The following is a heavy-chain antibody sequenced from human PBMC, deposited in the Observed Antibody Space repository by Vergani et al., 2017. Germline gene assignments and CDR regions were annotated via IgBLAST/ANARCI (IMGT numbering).Heavy chain of an antibody. J-gene: IGHJ4*02. CDR3: ARGSRAAGYSGPDS. CDR1: GYSISRGYY. D-gene: IGHD6-13*01. CDR2: FFHSGSA. V-gene: IGHV4-38-2*02. Sequence: QVQLQESGPGLVKPSETLSLTCSVSGYSISRGYYWGWIRQPPGKGLEWIATFFHSGSASYNPSLRRRVTISVETSKNQFSLRLTTLTAADTAVYYCARGSRAAGYSGPDSWGQGTRVTVSS.